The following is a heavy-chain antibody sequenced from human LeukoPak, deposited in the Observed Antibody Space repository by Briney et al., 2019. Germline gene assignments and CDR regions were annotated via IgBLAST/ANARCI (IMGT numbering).Heavy chain of an antibody. V-gene: IGHV3-23*01. D-gene: IGHD4-23*01. J-gene: IGHJ4*02. Sequence: GGSLRLSCAASGFTFSSYAMSWVRQAPGKGLEWVSSISGSGGNTYYADSVEGRFTISRDNSKNTLYLQMNSLRAEDTAVYYCAKVFESVVTPNDYWGQGTLVTVSS. CDR3: AKVFESVVTPNDY. CDR1: GFTFSSYA. CDR2: ISGSGGNT.